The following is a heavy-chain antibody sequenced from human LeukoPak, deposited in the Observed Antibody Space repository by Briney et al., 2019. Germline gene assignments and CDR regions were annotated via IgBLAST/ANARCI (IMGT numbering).Heavy chain of an antibody. D-gene: IGHD3-3*01. V-gene: IGHV3-23*01. J-gene: IGHJ6*03. CDR1: GFTFSSYA. CDR3: AKGGDFWSGPYYYYYMDV. CDR2: ISGSGGST. Sequence: PGGSLRLSCAASGFTFSSYAMSWVRQAPGKGLEWVSAISGSGGSTYYADSVKGRFTISRDNSKNTLYLQMNSLRAEDTAVYYCAKGGDFWSGPYYYYYMDVWGKGTTVTVSS.